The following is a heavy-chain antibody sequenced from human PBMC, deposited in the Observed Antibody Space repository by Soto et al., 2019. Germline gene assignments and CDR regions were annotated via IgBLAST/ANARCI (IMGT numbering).Heavy chain of an antibody. D-gene: IGHD6-13*01. Sequence: EVQLVESGGGLVQPGGSLRLSCAASGFTFSSYWMHWVRQAPGKGLVWVSRINSDGSSTSYADSVKGRFTISRDNAKNTLYRQMNSLRAEDTAVYYCERSSSWHYCSDYWGQGPLVTVSS. CDR2: INSDGSST. CDR1: GFTFSSYW. V-gene: IGHV3-74*01. J-gene: IGHJ4*02. CDR3: ERSSSWHYCSDY.